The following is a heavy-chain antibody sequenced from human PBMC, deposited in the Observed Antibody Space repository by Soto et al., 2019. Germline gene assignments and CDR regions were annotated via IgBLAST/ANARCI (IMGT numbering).Heavy chain of an antibody. CDR2: IKIDGSEK. V-gene: IGHV3-7*03. Sequence: EVQMLQSGGGMVQPGGSLRLSCVGSGLTFGRYWMSWVRQAPGKGLEWVANIKIDGSEKCYVDSVKGRFAISRDNAKNSVLLQLNSLKTEDTAVYYCARELELVDGFDHWGQGRLVIVSP. CDR3: ARELELVDGFDH. D-gene: IGHD2-8*02. CDR1: GLTFGRYW. J-gene: IGHJ4*02.